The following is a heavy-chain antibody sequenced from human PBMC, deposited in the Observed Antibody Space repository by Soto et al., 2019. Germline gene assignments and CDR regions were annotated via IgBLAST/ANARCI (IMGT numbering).Heavy chain of an antibody. CDR2: IKSKTDGGTT. V-gene: IGHV3-15*01. CDR3: STVPAALPGYYYYYMDV. CDR1: GFTFSNAW. D-gene: IGHD2-2*01. Sequence: GRSLRLSCAASGFTFSNAWMSWVRQAPGKGLEWVGRIKSKTDGGTTDYAAPVKGRFTISRDDSKNTLYLQMNSLKTEDTAVYYCSTVPAALPGYYYYYMDVWGKGTTVTVSS. J-gene: IGHJ6*03.